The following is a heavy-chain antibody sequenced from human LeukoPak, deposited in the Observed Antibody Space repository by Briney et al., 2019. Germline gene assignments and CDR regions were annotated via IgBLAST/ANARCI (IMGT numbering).Heavy chain of an antibody. CDR2: IYTSGST. V-gene: IGHV4-4*09. CDR1: GGSISSYY. CDR3: ARLSRFGELSYYYMDV. Sequence: SETLSLTCTVSGGSISSYYWSWIRQPPGKGLEWIGYIYTSGSTNYNPSLESRVTISVDTSKNQFSLKLSSVTAADTAVYYCARLSRFGELSYYYMDVWGKGTTVTVSS. J-gene: IGHJ6*03. D-gene: IGHD3-10*01.